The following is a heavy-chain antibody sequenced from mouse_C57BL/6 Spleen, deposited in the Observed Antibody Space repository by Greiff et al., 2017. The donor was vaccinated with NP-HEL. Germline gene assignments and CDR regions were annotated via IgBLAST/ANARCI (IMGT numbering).Heavy chain of an antibody. J-gene: IGHJ2*01. Sequence: EVKLVESGAELVRPGASVKLSCTASGFNIKDDYMHWVKQRPEQGLEWIGWIDPENGDTEYASKFQGKATITADTSSNTAYLQLSSLTSEDTAVYYCTTYSYYGSSSYFDYWGQGTTLTVSS. CDR1: GFNIKDDY. V-gene: IGHV14-4*01. CDR3: TTYSYYGSSSYFDY. CDR2: IDPENGDT. D-gene: IGHD1-1*01.